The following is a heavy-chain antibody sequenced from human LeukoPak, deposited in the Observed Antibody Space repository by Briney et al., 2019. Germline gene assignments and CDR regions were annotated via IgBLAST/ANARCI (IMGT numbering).Heavy chain of an antibody. CDR1: GFTFSSYS. Sequence: GGSLRLSCAASGFTFSSYSMNWVRQAPGKGLEWVSSISSSSSYIYYADSVKGRFTISRDNAKNSLYLQMNSLRAEDTAVYYCAREDPCGGDCFGLEDYWGQGTLVTVSS. CDR2: ISSSSSYI. CDR3: AREDPCGGDCFGLEDY. V-gene: IGHV3-21*01. D-gene: IGHD2-21*02. J-gene: IGHJ4*02.